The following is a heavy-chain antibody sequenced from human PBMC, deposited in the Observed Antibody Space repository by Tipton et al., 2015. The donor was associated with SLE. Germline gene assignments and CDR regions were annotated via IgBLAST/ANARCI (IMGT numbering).Heavy chain of an antibody. Sequence: TLSLTCAVSGDFINNNYWSWIRQSPGKGLEWIAYIHNSGRTNSNPSLKGRVFISLDTSKSQFSLKLTSVTVADTAVYYCARHGYSSTFYAEFDYWGQGLLVTVFS. CDR1: GDFINNNY. V-gene: IGHV4-59*08. CDR3: ARHGYSSTFYAEFDY. D-gene: IGHD5-12*01. CDR2: IHNSGRT. J-gene: IGHJ4*02.